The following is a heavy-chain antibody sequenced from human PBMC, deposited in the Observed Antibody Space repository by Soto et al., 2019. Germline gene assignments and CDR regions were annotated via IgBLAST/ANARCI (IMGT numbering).Heavy chain of an antibody. J-gene: IGHJ6*02. CDR1: GFTFSSYA. CDR2: ISGSGGST. V-gene: IGHV3-23*01. CDR3: GTRGGIAARRGGNYYYGMDV. Sequence: EVQLLESGGGLVQPGGSLRLSCAASGFTFSSYAMSWVRQAPGKGLEWVSAISGSGGSTYYADSVKGRFTISRDNSKNTLYLQMNSLRAEDTAVYYCGTRGGIAARRGGNYYYGMDVWGQGTTVTVSS. D-gene: IGHD6-6*01.